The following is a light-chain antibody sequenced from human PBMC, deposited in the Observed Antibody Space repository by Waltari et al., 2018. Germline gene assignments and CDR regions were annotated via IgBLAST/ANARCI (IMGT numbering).Light chain of an antibody. CDR2: KVS. V-gene: IGKV2-30*02. Sequence: DVVMTQSPLSLPVTLGQPASISCRSSQSLVHSDGNTYLNWFQQRPGQSPRRLIYKVSNRDSGVPDRVSGSVSGTDFTLKISRVEAEDVGIYYCMQGTHWPPYTFGQGTKLEIK. CDR1: QSLVHSDGNTY. CDR3: MQGTHWPPYT. J-gene: IGKJ2*01.